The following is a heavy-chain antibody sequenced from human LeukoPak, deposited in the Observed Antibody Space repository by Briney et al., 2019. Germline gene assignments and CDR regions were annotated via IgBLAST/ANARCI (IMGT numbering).Heavy chain of an antibody. CDR1: GFTFSSYA. V-gene: IGHV3-23*01. CDR2: ISGSGGST. Sequence: GGSLRLSCAASGFTFSSYAMSWVRQAPGKGLEWVSAISGSGGSTYYADSVKGRFTISRDSAKNSLYLQMNNLRAEDTAVYFCARTPYDFWSASFSYYFDYWGQGTLVTVSS. D-gene: IGHD3-3*01. CDR3: ARTPYDFWSASFSYYFDY. J-gene: IGHJ4*02.